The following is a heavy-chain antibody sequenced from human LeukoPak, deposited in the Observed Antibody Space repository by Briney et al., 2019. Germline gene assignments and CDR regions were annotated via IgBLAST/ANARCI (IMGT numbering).Heavy chain of an antibody. J-gene: IGHJ3*02. V-gene: IGHV1-2*02. CDR3: ARDLTFWGSVVTHAFDI. CDR1: GYTFTGYY. CDR2: INPNSGGT. Sequence: ASVKVSCKASGYTFTGYYMHWVRQAPGQGLEWMGWINPNSGGTNYAQKFQGRVTMTRDTSISTAYMELSRLRSDDTAVYYCARDLTFWGSVVTHAFDIWGQGTMVTVSS. D-gene: IGHD4-23*01.